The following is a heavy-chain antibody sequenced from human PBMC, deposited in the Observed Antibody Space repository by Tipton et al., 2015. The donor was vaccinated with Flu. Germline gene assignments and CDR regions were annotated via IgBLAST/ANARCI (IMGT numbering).Heavy chain of an antibody. CDR2: IYYSGST. CDR3: ARARGWYYFDY. CDR1: GGSISSSSYY. J-gene: IGHJ4*02. D-gene: IGHD6-19*01. V-gene: IGHV4-61*05. Sequence: TLSLTCTVSGGSISSSSYYWGWIRQPPGKGLEWIGYIYYSGSTNYNPSLKSRVTISVDTSKNQFSLKLSSVTAADTAVYYCARARGWYYFDYWGQGTLVTVSS.